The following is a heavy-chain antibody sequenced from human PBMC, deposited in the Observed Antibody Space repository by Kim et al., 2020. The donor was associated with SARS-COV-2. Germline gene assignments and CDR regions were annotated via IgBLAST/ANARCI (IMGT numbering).Heavy chain of an antibody. CDR3: ARAGGSYFVIPRYYFDY. V-gene: IGHV1-69*13. CDR2: IIPIFGTA. CDR1: GGTFSSYA. D-gene: IGHD1-26*01. J-gene: IGHJ4*02. Sequence: SVKVSCKASGGTFSSYAISWVRQAPGQGLEWMGGIIPIFGTANYAQKFQGRVTITADESTSTAYMELSSLRSEDTAVYYCARAGGSYFVIPRYYFDYWGQGTLVTVSS.